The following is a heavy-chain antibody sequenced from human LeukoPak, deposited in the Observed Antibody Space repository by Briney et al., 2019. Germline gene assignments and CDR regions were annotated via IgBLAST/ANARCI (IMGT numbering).Heavy chain of an antibody. CDR3: ARWSISYGLYYYYYMDV. CDR1: GFTFSSYE. J-gene: IGHJ6*03. D-gene: IGHD5-18*01. CDR2: ISSSGSTI. Sequence: QPGGSLRLSCAASGFTFSSYEMNWVRQAPGKGLEWVSYISSSGSTIYYADSVKGRFTISRDNAKNSLYLQMNSLRAEDTAVYYCARWSISYGLYYYYYMDVWGKGTTVTVSS. V-gene: IGHV3-48*03.